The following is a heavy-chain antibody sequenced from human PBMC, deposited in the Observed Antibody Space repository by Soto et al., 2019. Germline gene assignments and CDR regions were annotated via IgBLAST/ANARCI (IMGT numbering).Heavy chain of an antibody. CDR3: ARATRDYGDYGYFDS. D-gene: IGHD4-17*01. CDR2: IYSSGST. CDR1: GGSISNYY. Sequence: LSLTCTVSGGSISNYYWSWIRQPAGKGLEWIGRIYSSGSTNYNPSLKSRVTMSVDTSKNQFSLKLTSVTAADTAVYFCARATRDYGDYGYFDSWGQGTLVTVSS. J-gene: IGHJ4*02. V-gene: IGHV4-4*07.